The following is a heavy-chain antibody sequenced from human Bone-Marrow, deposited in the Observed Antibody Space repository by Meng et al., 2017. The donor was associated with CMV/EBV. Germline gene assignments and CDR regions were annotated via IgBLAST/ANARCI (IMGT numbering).Heavy chain of an antibody. V-gene: IGHV1-2*02. CDR1: GYIFSDYY. D-gene: IGHD5-18*01. CDR2: IHPKNGGT. Sequence: VQLGHLGAWVKEAGDSVKVSCKASGYIFSDYYIHWVRQAPGQGLEWMGWIHPKNGGTKYAQKFQGRVTMTRDTSISTTYMDLNRLISDDTAVYYCARDPDTPMAFDHWGQGTLVTVFS. CDR3: ARDPDTPMAFDH. J-gene: IGHJ4*02.